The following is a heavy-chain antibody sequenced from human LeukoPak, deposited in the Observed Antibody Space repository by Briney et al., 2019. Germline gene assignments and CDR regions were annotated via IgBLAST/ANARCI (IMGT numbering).Heavy chain of an antibody. CDR2: IYYSGST. CDR1: GGSISSSSYY. J-gene: IGHJ5*02. V-gene: IGHV4-39*07. Sequence: SETLSLTCTVSGGSISSSSYYWGWIRQPPGKGLEWIGSIYYSGSTYYNPSLKSRVTISVDTSKNQFSLKLSSVTAADTAVYYCARARITMVRGVPNLYNWFAPWGQGTLVTVSS. D-gene: IGHD3-10*01. CDR3: ARARITMVRGVPNLYNWFAP.